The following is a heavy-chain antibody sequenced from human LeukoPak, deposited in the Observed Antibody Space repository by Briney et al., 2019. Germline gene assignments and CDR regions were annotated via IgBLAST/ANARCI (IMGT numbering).Heavy chain of an antibody. CDR3: ARDLGGLGQSWFDP. V-gene: IGHV1-69*13. Sequence: SVKVSCKASGGTFSSYAISWVRQAPGQGLEWMGGIIPIFGTANYAQKFQGRVTITADESTSTAYMELSSLRSEDTAVYYCARDLGGLGQSWFDPWGQGTLVTVSS. J-gene: IGHJ5*02. CDR1: GGTFSSYA. D-gene: IGHD3-16*01. CDR2: IIPIFGTA.